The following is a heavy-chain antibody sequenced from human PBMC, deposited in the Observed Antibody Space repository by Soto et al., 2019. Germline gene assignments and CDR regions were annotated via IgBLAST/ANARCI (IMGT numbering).Heavy chain of an antibody. D-gene: IGHD2-2*01. J-gene: IGHJ4*02. CDR2: ISYDGSNK. CDR3: GRCTSTSCHLGSDY. CDR1: GCTFSNYA. V-gene: IGHV3-30-3*01. Sequence: QVQLVESGGGVVQPGRSLRLSCAASGCTFSNYAMNWVRQAPGKGLEWVALISYDGSNKYYADSVKGRFTISRDSSKNTLYLQMNSLRAADTAVYYCGRCTSTSCHLGSDYWGQGTLVTVSS.